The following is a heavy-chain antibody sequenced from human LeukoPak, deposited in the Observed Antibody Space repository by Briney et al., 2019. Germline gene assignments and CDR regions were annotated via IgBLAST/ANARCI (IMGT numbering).Heavy chain of an antibody. Sequence: PGRSLRLSCAASGFTFDDYAMHWVRQAPGKGLEWVSGITWNSGSMAYADSVKGRFTISRDNAKNSLYLQMNRLRAEDTALYYCARDVRGSSSWYYFDYWGQGTLVTVSS. CDR1: GFTFDDYA. D-gene: IGHD6-13*01. CDR3: ARDVRGSSSWYYFDY. CDR2: ITWNSGSM. J-gene: IGHJ4*02. V-gene: IGHV3-9*01.